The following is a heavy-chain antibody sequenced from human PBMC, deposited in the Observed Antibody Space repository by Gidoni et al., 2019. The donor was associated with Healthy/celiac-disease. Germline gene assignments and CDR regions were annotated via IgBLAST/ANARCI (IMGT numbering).Heavy chain of an antibody. J-gene: IGHJ4*02. CDR3: ARGADYGGTYYYVY. Sequence: KKPGSSVKVSCQASGGTFSNYAISWVRQAPGHGLEWMGGIIPLFGRANYAQKFQGRVKITADESTSTAYMELNSLIFEDTAVYYWARGADYGGTYYYVYWGQGTLVIVSS. D-gene: IGHD1-26*01. CDR2: IIPLFGRA. CDR1: GGTFSNYA. V-gene: IGHV1-69*01.